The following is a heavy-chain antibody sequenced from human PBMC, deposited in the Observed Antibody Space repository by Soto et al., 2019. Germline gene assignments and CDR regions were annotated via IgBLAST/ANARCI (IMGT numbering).Heavy chain of an antibody. D-gene: IGHD1-20*01. J-gene: IGHJ3*01. V-gene: IGHV3-23*01. CDR2: ISPGADVS. Sequence: EVQLLESGGGLVQPGGSLRLSCAASGFTFSSFVMNWVRQAPGKGLEWVSTISPGADVSHYTDSVKGRFTISRDKSKRTLHLQMAPLSVEDAAVYFCVKRAITATTKWGAFDVWGQGTAVTVSS. CDR3: VKRAITATTKWGAFDV. CDR1: GFTFSSFV.